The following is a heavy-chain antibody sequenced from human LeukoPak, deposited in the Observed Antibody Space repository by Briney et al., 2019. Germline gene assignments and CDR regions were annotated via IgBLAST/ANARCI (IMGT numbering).Heavy chain of an antibody. Sequence: GGSLRLSYAASGFTFSSYAMSWVRQAPGKGLEWVSAISGSGGSTYYADSVKGRFTISRDNAKNTLYLQMNSLRAEDTAVYYCAKDLLFYYDSSGYQSDYWGQGTLVTVSS. J-gene: IGHJ4*02. V-gene: IGHV3-23*01. D-gene: IGHD3-22*01. CDR1: GFTFSSYA. CDR2: ISGSGGST. CDR3: AKDLLFYYDSSGYQSDY.